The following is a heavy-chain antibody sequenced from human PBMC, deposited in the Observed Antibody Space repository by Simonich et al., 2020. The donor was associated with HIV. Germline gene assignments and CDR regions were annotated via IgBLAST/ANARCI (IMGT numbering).Heavy chain of an antibody. CDR2: ISSSSSYI. D-gene: IGHD2-2*01. Sequence: EVQLVESGGGLVKPGGSLRLSCAASGFTFSSYSMNWFRQAPGKGLEWVSSISSSSSYIYYADSVKVRFTISRDNAKISLYLQMNSLRAEDTAVYYCARDGRKGSSTSCSDYWGQGTLVTVSS. CDR3: ARDGRKGSSTSCSDY. V-gene: IGHV3-21*01. J-gene: IGHJ4*02. CDR1: GFTFSSYS.